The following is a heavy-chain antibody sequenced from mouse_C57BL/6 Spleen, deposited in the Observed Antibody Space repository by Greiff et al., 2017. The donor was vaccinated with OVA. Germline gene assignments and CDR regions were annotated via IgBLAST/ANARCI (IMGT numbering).Heavy chain of an antibody. V-gene: IGHV1-64*01. CDR1: GYTFTSYW. CDR3: ARSRYYGSSYVDAMDY. CDR2: IHPNSGST. J-gene: IGHJ4*01. Sequence: QVQLKQPGAELVKPGASVKLSCKASGYTFTSYWMHWVKQRPGQGLEWIGMIHPNSGSTKYNEKFKSKATLTVDKSSSTADMQLSSLTSEDASVYYCARSRYYGSSYVDAMDYWGQGTSVSVSS. D-gene: IGHD1-1*01.